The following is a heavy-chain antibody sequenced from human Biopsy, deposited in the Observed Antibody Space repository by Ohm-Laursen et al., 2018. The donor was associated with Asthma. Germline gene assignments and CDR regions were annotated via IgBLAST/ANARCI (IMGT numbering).Heavy chain of an antibody. V-gene: IGHV1-69*13. CDR3: ARGYSGPDRIVYYYSGLEV. Sequence: SVKVSCKASGGSFSNYAISWVRQAPGQGLEWMGGLIPVLGTPDHAQMFEGRVTITADESTSTAYMELSSLSSEDTAVYYCARGYSGPDRIVYYYSGLEVWGQGTTVTVSS. CDR2: LIPVLGTP. D-gene: IGHD5-12*01. J-gene: IGHJ6*02. CDR1: GGSFSNYA.